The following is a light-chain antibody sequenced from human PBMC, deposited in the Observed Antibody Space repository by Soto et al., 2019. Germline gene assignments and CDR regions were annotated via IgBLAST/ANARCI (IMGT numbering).Light chain of an antibody. Sequence: DIQMTQSPSTLSASVGDRVTITCRASQSLSSWLAWYQEKPGKAPKLLIYKASSLESGVPSRFSGSGSETEFTLTISSLQPDDFATYYCQQYNTFPLTFGVGTKVEIK. CDR1: QSLSSW. V-gene: IGKV1-5*03. CDR2: KAS. J-gene: IGKJ4*01. CDR3: QQYNTFPLT.